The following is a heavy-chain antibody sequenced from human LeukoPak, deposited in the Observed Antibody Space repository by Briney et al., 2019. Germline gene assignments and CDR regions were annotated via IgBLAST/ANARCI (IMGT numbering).Heavy chain of an antibody. Sequence: ASVKVSCKASGYVFNTFGISWVRQAPGQGLEWMGWISTNNGDRIYAQNLRGRVTMSTDTSTRTAYMELRSLRSDDSAVSYCARDPDGDYDFDSWGQGTLVTVSS. CDR3: ARDPDGDYDFDS. CDR1: GYVFNTFG. CDR2: ISTNNGDR. D-gene: IGHD4-17*01. V-gene: IGHV1-18*01. J-gene: IGHJ4*02.